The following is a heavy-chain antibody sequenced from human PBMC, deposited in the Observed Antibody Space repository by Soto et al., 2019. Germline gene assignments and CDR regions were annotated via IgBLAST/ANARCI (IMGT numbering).Heavy chain of an antibody. CDR3: ARLGGSYAVPHFDY. CDR2: INAGNGNT. Sequence: GASVKVSCKASGYTFTSYAMHWVRQAPGQRLEWMGWINAGNGNTKYSQKFQGRVTMTTDTSTSKAYMELRSLRSDDTAVYYCARLGGSYAVPHFDYWGQGTLVTVSS. V-gene: IGHV1-3*01. CDR1: GYTFTSYA. J-gene: IGHJ4*02. D-gene: IGHD1-26*01.